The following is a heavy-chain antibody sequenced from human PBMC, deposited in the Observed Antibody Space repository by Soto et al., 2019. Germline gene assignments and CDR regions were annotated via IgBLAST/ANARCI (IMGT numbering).Heavy chain of an antibody. D-gene: IGHD2-2*01. CDR3: VREMPVPTRGGSYYYSVLDA. CDR1: GFSFNDNW. Sequence: GGSLRLSCAASGFSFNDNWMHWVRQVPGKGLMWVSRLKSDGRDTIYADSVKGRFTVSRDSAKNTLYLQMNSLRVEDTAVYYCVREMPVPTRGGSYYYSVLDAWGQGTTVTVSS. CDR2: LKSDGRDT. J-gene: IGHJ6*02. V-gene: IGHV3-74*01.